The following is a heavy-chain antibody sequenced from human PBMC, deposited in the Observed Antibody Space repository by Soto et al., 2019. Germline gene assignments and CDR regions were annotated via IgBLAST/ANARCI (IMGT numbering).Heavy chain of an antibody. CDR1: GFTFYSYA. V-gene: IGHV3-23*01. Sequence: GGSLRLSCAASGFTFYSYAMTWVRQAPGKGLEWVSSISGSGGTTYYADSVKGRFTISRDSSKNTLYLQMNSLRTEDTAVYYCAKAHSFVELTPFDYWGQGSLVTSPQ. CDR2: ISGSGGTT. J-gene: IGHJ4*02. CDR3: AKAHSFVELTPFDY. D-gene: IGHD1-7*01.